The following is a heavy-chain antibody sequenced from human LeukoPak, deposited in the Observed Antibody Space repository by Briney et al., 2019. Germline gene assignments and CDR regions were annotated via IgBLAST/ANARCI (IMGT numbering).Heavy chain of an antibody. CDR2: IYYSGTT. Sequence: KPSETLSLTCTVSGGSISSYYWSWIRQPPGKGLEWIGYIYYSGTTNYNPSLKSRVTISVDTSKNQFSLKLSSVTAADTAVYYCARSGLRVFDYWGQGTLVTVSS. V-gene: IGHV4-59*08. J-gene: IGHJ4*02. D-gene: IGHD4-17*01. CDR1: GGSISSYY. CDR3: ARSGLRVFDY.